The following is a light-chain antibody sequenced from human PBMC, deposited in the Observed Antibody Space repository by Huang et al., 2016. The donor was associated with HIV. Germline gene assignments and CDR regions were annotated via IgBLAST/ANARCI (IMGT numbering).Light chain of an antibody. Sequence: EILLTQSPGTLSLSPGERATLSCRASQSIMRNYLAGYQQKFGQAPRLLVYAASSRAAGIPDRFSGSASGTDFTLTISRLEPEDFAVYYCHQYASPPWTFGQGTKVEIK. V-gene: IGKV3-20*01. CDR1: QSIMRNY. CDR3: HQYASPPWT. CDR2: AAS. J-gene: IGKJ1*01.